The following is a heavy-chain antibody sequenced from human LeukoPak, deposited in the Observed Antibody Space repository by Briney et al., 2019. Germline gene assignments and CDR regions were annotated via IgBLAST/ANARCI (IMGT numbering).Heavy chain of an antibody. V-gene: IGHV1-69*13. Sequence: ASVKVSCKASGGTFSSYAISWVRLAPGQGLEWMGGIIPIFGTANYAQKFQGRVTITADESTSTAYMELSSLRSEDTAVYYCARSPPTYYDFWSGYYPLDYWGQGTLVTVSS. CDR1: GGTFSSYA. D-gene: IGHD3-3*01. CDR3: ARSPPTYYDFWSGYYPLDY. CDR2: IIPIFGTA. J-gene: IGHJ4*02.